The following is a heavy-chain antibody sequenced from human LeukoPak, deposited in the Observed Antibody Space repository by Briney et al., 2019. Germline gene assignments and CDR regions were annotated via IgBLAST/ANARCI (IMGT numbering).Heavy chain of an antibody. V-gene: IGHV3-23*01. Sequence: GGSLRLSCAASGFTFSHYAMNWVRQAPGKGLEWVSAISGSGGSTYYADSVKGRFTISRDNAKNTLYLQMNSLRAEDTAVYYCARYSSSWNNDYWGQGTLVTVPS. CDR1: GFTFSHYA. D-gene: IGHD6-13*01. CDR3: ARYSSSWNNDY. CDR2: ISGSGGST. J-gene: IGHJ4*02.